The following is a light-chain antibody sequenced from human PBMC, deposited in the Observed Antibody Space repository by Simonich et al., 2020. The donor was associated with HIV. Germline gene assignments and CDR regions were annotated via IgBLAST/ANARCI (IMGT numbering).Light chain of an antibody. CDR2: WAS. CDR3: QQYYSPPLA. CDR1: QSLLYRSHNKNY. Sequence: DIVMTQSPDSLAVSLGERATINRKSRQSLLYRSHNKNYLAWYQQKPGQPPKLLIYWASTRESGVPDRFSGSGSGTDFTLTISSLQAEDVAVYYCQQYYSPPLAFGGGTKVEIK. J-gene: IGKJ4*01. V-gene: IGKV4-1*01.